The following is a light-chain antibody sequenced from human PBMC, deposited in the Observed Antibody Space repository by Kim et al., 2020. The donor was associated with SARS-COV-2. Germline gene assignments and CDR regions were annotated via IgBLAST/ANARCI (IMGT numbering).Light chain of an antibody. J-gene: IGLJ7*01. V-gene: IGLV1-44*01. CDR2: SNG. CDR1: SSHIGNNP. Sequence: GQTATMSCSGISSHIGNNPISRYRQAPGVAPKVLFYSNGQRPSGVPARFSGSKSGASASVVISGLQSEDEADYHCAVWDDSLNGRVFGGVTQLTVL. CDR3: AVWDDSLNGRV.